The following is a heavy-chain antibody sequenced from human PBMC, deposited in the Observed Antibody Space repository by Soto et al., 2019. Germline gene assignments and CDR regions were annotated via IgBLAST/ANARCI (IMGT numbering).Heavy chain of an antibody. Sequence: ASVKVSCKASGYIFTSYAMHWVRQAPGQRLEWMGWINAGNGNTKYSQKFQSRVTITRDTSASTAYMELSSMRSEDTAVYYCARGTPVWFDPWGQGTLVTVSS. V-gene: IGHV1-3*01. CDR2: INAGNGNT. J-gene: IGHJ5*02. CDR3: ARGTPVWFDP. CDR1: GYIFTSYA. D-gene: IGHD3-10*01.